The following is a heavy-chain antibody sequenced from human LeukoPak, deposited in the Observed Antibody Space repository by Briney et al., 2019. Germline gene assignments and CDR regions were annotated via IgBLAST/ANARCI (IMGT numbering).Heavy chain of an antibody. V-gene: IGHV4-34*01. CDR3: ARVAYMDV. CDR1: GGSFSGYY. J-gene: IGHJ6*03. Sequence: PSETLSLTCAVYGGSFSGYYWNWIRQSPGMGLEWIGEINHSGSTNYNPSLKSRVTISVDTSKNQFSLKLSSVTAADTAVYYCARVAYMDVWGKGTTVTVSS. CDR2: INHSGST.